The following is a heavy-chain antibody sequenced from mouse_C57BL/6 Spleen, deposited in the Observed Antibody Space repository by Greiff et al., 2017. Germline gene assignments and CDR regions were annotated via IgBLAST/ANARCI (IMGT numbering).Heavy chain of an antibody. D-gene: IGHD6-2*01. CDR1: GYTFTSYW. CDR3: ARKVSYYFDY. J-gene: IGHJ2*01. Sequence: QVQLQQPGAELVKPGASVKLSCKASGYTFTSYWMQWVKQRPGQGLEWIGEIDPSDSYTNYNQKFKGKATLTVDTSSSPAYMQLSSLTSEDSAVYYCARKVSYYFDYWGQGTTLTVSS. V-gene: IGHV1-50*01. CDR2: IDPSDSYT.